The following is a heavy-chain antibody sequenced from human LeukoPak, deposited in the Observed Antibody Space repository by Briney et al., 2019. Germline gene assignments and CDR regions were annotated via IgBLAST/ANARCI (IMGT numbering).Heavy chain of an antibody. CDR3: ARGTYYDSSAYSGVRLFDY. V-gene: IGHV1-2*02. J-gene: IGHJ4*02. D-gene: IGHD3-22*01. Sequence: ASVKVSCRASGYTFTGYYMHWIRQAPGQGLEWMGWINPNSGRTNYAQKFQGRVTMTSDTAISTAYMDLSRLRSDDTALYYCARGTYYDSSAYSGVRLFDYWGQGTLVTVSS. CDR2: INPNSGRT. CDR1: GYTFTGYY.